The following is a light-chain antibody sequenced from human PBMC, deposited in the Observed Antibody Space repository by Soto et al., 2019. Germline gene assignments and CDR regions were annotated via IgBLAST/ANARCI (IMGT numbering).Light chain of an antibody. CDR2: LNSDGSH. J-gene: IGLJ3*02. Sequence: QLVLTQSPSASASLGASVKLTCTLSSGHTTYAIAWHQQQPEKGPRYLMKLNSDGSHSKGDGIPDRFSGSSSGAERYLTISSLQSEDEADYYCQTWGTGIHGNGLFGGGTKLTVL. V-gene: IGLV4-69*01. CDR3: QTWGTGIHGNGL. CDR1: SGHTTYA.